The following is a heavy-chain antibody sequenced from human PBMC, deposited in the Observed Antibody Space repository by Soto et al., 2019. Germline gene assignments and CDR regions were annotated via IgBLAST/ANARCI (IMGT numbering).Heavy chain of an antibody. J-gene: IGHJ4*01. D-gene: IGHD1-20*01. CDR1: GFTFKIYA. Sequence: ESLILSVAAPGFTFKIYATTWVPQAPGKGLEWVATTGATARTTYYSDAVKGRFTVSRDNSKTTLALHMSNLRAEDMAVYYCATGHNPSRALDYWGQGTMVTVSS. V-gene: IGHV3-23*01. CDR3: ATGHNPSRALDY. CDR2: TGATARTT.